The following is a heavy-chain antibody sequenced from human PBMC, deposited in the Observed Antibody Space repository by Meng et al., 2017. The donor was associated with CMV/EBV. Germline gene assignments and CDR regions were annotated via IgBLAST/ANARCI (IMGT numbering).Heavy chain of an antibody. D-gene: IGHD6-13*01. CDR2: IYWDDDK. J-gene: IGHJ4*02. CDR3: ARIAAAGRFDY. V-gene: IGHV2-5*02. Sequence: QLTVKEFGPPVVKPPQPLPLTCPCSGFSLSTSGVGVGWIRQPPGKALEWLALIYWDDDKRYSPSLKSRLTITKDTSKNQVVLTMTNMDPVDTATYYCARIAAAGRFDYWGQGTLVTVSS. CDR1: GFSLSTSGVG.